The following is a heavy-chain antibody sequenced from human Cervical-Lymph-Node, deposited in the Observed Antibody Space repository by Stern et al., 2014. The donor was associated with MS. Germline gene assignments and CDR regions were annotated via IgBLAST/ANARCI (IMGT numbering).Heavy chain of an antibody. CDR1: GYSFTLYW. CDR2: IYPGDSDT. V-gene: IGHV5-51*01. D-gene: IGHD3-10*01. Sequence: EVQLVESGAEMKKPGESLKISCKGSGYSFTLYWIGWVRQMPGKGLEWMGIIYPGDSDTSYSPSFHGQVTIAADKTISTAYLQWSSLKASDTAMYYCPALVRVSYFYWGQGTLVTVSS. CDR3: PALVRVSYFY. J-gene: IGHJ4*02.